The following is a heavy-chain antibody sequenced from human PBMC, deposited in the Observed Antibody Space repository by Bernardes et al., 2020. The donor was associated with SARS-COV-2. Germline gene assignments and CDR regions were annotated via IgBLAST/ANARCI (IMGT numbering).Heavy chain of an antibody. CDR3: ARDRLMYYYDSSGYYYFDY. Sequence: SGGSISIYYWSWIRQPPGKGLEWVSSISSSSSYIYYADSVKGRFTISRDNAKNSLYLQMNSLRAEDTAVYYCARDRLMYYYDSSGYYYFDYWGQGTLVTVSS. CDR2: ISSSSSYI. CDR1: GGSISIYY. D-gene: IGHD3-22*01. V-gene: IGHV3-21*01. J-gene: IGHJ4*02.